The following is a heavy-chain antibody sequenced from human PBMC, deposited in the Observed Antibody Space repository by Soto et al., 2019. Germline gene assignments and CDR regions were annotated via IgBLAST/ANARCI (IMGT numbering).Heavy chain of an antibody. J-gene: IGHJ5*02. CDR3: ARHHGIEHSFDP. CDR2: ITSSSSTI. V-gene: IGHV3-48*02. Sequence: TGGCLRLSWAASGLTLSTYSMNWFRQAPGKGLEWIAYITSSSSTIFYADSVKGRFTISRDNAKNSLYLQMNSLRDEDTCVYYCARHHGIEHSFDPWGQGTLVTVSS. CDR1: GLTLSTYS.